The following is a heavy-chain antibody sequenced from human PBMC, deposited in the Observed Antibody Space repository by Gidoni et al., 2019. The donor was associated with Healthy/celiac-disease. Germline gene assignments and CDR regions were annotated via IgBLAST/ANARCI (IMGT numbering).Heavy chain of an antibody. CDR1: GFTFSRYA. CDR2: ISYDGSNK. V-gene: IGHV3-30*01. J-gene: IGHJ4*02. Sequence: QVQLVESGGGVVQPGRSLRLSCAASGFTFSRYAMHWVRQAPGKGLEWVAVISYDGSNKYYADSVKGRFTISRDNSKNTLYLQMNSLRAEDTAVYYCARDTIFGVVSAGLDYWGQGTLVTVSS. CDR3: ARDTIFGVVSAGLDY. D-gene: IGHD3-3*01.